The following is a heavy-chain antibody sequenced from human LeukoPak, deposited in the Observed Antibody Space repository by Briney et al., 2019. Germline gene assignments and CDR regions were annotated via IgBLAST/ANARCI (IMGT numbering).Heavy chain of an antibody. CDR2: IYYSGST. J-gene: IGHJ4*02. Sequence: SETLSLTCTVSDASINSSPYYWGWIRQPPGKGLEWIGSIYYSGSTYYNLSLKSRVTIFVDTSNNQFSLKLTSVTATDTAMYCCARNTGFSSGWYWDYWGQGTLVTVSS. CDR3: ARNTGFSSGWYWDY. V-gene: IGHV4-39*01. D-gene: IGHD6-19*01. CDR1: DASINSSPYY.